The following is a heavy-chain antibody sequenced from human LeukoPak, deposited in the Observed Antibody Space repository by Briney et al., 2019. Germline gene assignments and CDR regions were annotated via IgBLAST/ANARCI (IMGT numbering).Heavy chain of an antibody. V-gene: IGHV4-30-2*01. J-gene: IGHJ5*02. CDR2: IYHSGST. CDR3: ARGYLGIAARRSWFDP. D-gene: IGHD6-6*01. Sequence: SQTLSLTCAVSGGSISSGGYSWGWIRQPPGKGLEWIGYIYHSGSTYYNPSLKSRVTISVDRSKNQFSLKLSSVTAADTAVYYCARGYLGIAARRSWFDPWGQGTLVTVSS. CDR1: GGSISSGGYS.